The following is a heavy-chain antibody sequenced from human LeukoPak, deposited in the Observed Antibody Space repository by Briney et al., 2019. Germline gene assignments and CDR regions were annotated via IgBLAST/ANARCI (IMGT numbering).Heavy chain of an antibody. CDR2: IYTSGST. CDR1: GGSISSYY. V-gene: IGHV4-4*07. Sequence: PSETLSLTCTVSGGSISSYYWSWIRQPAGKGLEWIGRIYTSGSTNYNPSLKSRVTMSVDTSKNQFPLKLSSVTATDTAVYYCARDIWDGYNWNYFAYWGQGTLVTVSS. CDR3: ARDIWDGYNWNYFAY. J-gene: IGHJ4*02. D-gene: IGHD5-24*01.